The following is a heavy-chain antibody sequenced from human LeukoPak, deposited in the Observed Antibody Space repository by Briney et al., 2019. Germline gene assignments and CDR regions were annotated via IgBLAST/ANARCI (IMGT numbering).Heavy chain of an antibody. D-gene: IGHD2-21*02. CDR3: ASGAGRGGADWEFDY. Sequence: GSLRLSCGVSGFIVSRNYISWVRQAPGKGLEWVSVIYSGGNTDYADSVRGRFTISRDISKNTVYLQMNSLRSEDTAVYHCASGAGRGGADWEFDYWGQGTLVTVSS. CDR2: IYSGGNT. J-gene: IGHJ4*02. CDR1: GFIVSRNY. V-gene: IGHV3-66*01.